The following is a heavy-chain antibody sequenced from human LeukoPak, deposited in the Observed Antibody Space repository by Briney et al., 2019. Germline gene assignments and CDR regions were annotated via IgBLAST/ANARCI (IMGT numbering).Heavy chain of an antibody. J-gene: IGHJ4*02. D-gene: IGHD6-13*01. V-gene: IGHV3-30*04. CDR3: AAPAGTNY. Sequence: PGRSLGLSCAASGFTFSSYAMHWVRQAPGKGLEWVAVISYDGSNKYYADSVKGRFTISRDNSKNTLYLQMNSLRAEDTAVYYCAAPAGTNYWGQGTLVTVSS. CDR2: ISYDGSNK. CDR1: GFTFSSYA.